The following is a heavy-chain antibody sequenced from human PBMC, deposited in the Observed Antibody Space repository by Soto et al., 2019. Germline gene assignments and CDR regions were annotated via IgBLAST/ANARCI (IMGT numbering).Heavy chain of an antibody. V-gene: IGHV3-33*01. CDR3: ARDPSSWYPEI. CDR2: IWYDGSNK. D-gene: IGHD6-13*01. Sequence: PGGSLRLSCAASGFTFSSYGMHWVRQAPGKGLEWVAVIWYDGSNKYYADSVRGRFTISRDNSKNTLYLQMNSLRAEDTAAYYCARDPSSWYPEIWGQGTMVTVSS. CDR1: GFTFSSYG. J-gene: IGHJ3*02.